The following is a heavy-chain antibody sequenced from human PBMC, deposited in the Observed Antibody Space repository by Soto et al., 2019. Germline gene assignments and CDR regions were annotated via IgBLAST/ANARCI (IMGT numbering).Heavy chain of an antibody. CDR2: ISGSGGST. J-gene: IGHJ6*02. D-gene: IGHD1-26*01. CDR1: GFTFSSYA. Sequence: GGSLRLSCAASGFTFSSYAMSWVRQAPGKGLEWVSAISGSGGSTYYADSVKGRFTISRDNSKNTLYLQMNSLRAEDTAVYYCAKGRSYRNKYGMDVCGQGTTVTVSS. CDR3: AKGRSYRNKYGMDV. V-gene: IGHV3-23*01.